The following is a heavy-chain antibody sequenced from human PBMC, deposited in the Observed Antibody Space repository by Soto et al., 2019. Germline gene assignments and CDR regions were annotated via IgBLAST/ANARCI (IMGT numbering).Heavy chain of an antibody. CDR1: GFNFRDYA. J-gene: IGHJ4*02. D-gene: IGHD3-10*01. CDR3: ARDRRIGSSEVIDQ. V-gene: IGHV3-33*01. Sequence: QVQLVESGGGVVQPGRSLKISCAASGFNFRDYAMYWIRQAPGKGLEWVAVIWYDGSNEFYADSVRGRFTISKDISQATLYLQMNSLRGEDTAVYYCARDRRIGSSEVIDQWGRGTLVTVSS. CDR2: IWYDGSNE.